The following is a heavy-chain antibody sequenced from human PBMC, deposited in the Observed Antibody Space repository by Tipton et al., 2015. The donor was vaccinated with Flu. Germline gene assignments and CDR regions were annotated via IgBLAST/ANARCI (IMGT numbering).Heavy chain of an antibody. CDR2: TYYSGST. D-gene: IGHD2-2*01. CDR1: GGSISSGGAY. V-gene: IGHV4-31*03. Sequence: TLSLTCTVSGGSISSGGAYWSWIRQHPGKGLEWIGSTYYSGSTYYNPSLKSRVTISVDTSKNQFSLKLNSVTAADTAVYYCARDPSLGMPDYFDHWGQGTLVTASP. J-gene: IGHJ4*02. CDR3: ARDPSLGMPDYFDH.